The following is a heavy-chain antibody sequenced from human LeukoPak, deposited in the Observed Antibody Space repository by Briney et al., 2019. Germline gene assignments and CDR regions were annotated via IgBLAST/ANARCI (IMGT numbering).Heavy chain of an antibody. D-gene: IGHD6-19*01. Sequence: GGSLRLSCAASGFTFGSYSMNWVRQAPGKGLEWVSSISSSSSYIYYADSVKGRFTISRDNAKNSLYLQMNSLRAEDTAVYFCAKDLSSSGSEYFYYYYGMDVWGQGTTVTVSS. CDR1: GFTFGSYS. J-gene: IGHJ6*02. CDR2: ISSSSSYI. CDR3: AKDLSSSGSEYFYYYYGMDV. V-gene: IGHV3-21*04.